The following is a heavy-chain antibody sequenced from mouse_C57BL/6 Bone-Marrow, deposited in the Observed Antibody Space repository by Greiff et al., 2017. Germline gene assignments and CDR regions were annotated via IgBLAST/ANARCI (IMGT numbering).Heavy chain of an antibody. CDR1: GYTFTSYG. CDR2: IYPRSGNT. D-gene: IGHD1-1*01. Sequence: VQLQQSGAELARPGASVKLSCKASGYTFTSYGISWVKQSTGQGLEWIGEIYPRSGNTYYNEKFKGKATLTADKSSSTAYMELRSLTSEDSAVYFCARGGDYYGSSHWYFDVWGTGTTVTVSS. CDR3: ARGGDYYGSSHWYFDV. V-gene: IGHV1-81*01. J-gene: IGHJ1*03.